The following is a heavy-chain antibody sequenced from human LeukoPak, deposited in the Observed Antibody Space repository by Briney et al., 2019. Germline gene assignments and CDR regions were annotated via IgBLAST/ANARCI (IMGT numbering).Heavy chain of an antibody. J-gene: IGHJ5*02. CDR3: ARSRYGDYGGGWFDP. Sequence: SETLSLTCTVSGGSISSNYWSWIRQPPGKGLEWIGYIYYSGSTTYNPSLKSRVTISVDTSKNQFSLKLSSVTAADTAVYYCARSRYGDYGGGWFDPWGQGTLVTVSS. CDR1: GGSISSNY. V-gene: IGHV4-59*01. D-gene: IGHD4-17*01. CDR2: IYYSGST.